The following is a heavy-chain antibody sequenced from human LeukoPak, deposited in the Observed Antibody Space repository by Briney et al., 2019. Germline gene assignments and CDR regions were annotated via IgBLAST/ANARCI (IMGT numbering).Heavy chain of an antibody. CDR3: ARGGYCSGGTWYSLHAFDV. CDR2: IISSGNSI. J-gene: IGHJ3*01. Sequence: GGPLTLFCAASGFMFSSHEMIGPRHAPGKGVEWVSYIISSGNSIYYADSVKGRFTLSRDNAKNSLYLQMNRLRAEDTAVYYCARGGYCSGGTWYSLHAFDVWGQGTVVTVSS. CDR1: GFMFSSHE. D-gene: IGHD2-15*01. V-gene: IGHV3-48*03.